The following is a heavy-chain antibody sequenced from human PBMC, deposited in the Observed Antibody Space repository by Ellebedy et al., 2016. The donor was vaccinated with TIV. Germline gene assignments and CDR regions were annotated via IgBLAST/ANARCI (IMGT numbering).Heavy chain of an antibody. CDR2: ISSSTNTI. D-gene: IGHD3-22*01. V-gene: IGHV3-48*01. CDR1: GFTFSSYS. J-gene: IGHJ3*02. Sequence: GESLKISCSASGFTFSSYSMNWVRQAPGKGLEWVSYISSSTNTISYADSVKGRFTISRDNAKNSLYLQMNSLRAEDTAVYYCARDNDYYDTSGYYSKDVFDIWGQGTMVTVSS. CDR3: ARDNDYYDTSGYYSKDVFDI.